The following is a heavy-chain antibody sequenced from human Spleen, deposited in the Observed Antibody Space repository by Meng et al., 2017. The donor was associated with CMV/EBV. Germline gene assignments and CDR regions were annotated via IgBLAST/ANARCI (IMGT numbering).Heavy chain of an antibody. Sequence: GESLKISCAASGFTFSSYDMHWVRQATGKGLEWVSAIGTAGDTYYPGSVKGRFTISRENAKNSLYLQMNSLRAGDTAVYYCVGYCSSTSCYGNAFDIWGQGTMVTVSS. J-gene: IGHJ3*02. CDR1: GFTFSSYD. D-gene: IGHD2-2*01. V-gene: IGHV3-13*01. CDR3: VGYCSSTSCYGNAFDI. CDR2: IGTAGDT.